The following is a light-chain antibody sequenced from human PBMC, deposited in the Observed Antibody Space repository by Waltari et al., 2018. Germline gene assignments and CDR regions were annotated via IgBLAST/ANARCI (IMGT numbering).Light chain of an antibody. Sequence: SYELSQPPSVSVSPGQTASITCSGATLGAKYAYWYQHKAGQSPVLVIYQDNKRPSGIPERFSGSNSGDTATLTISGTQAMDEADYYCHVWDSSTVVFGGGTKLTVL. CDR1: TLGAKY. CDR3: HVWDSSTVV. CDR2: QDN. J-gene: IGLJ3*02. V-gene: IGLV3-1*01.